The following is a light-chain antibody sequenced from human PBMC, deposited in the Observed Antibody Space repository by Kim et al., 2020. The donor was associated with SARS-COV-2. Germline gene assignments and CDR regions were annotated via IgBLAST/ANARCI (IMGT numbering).Light chain of an antibody. J-gene: IGKJ4*01. Sequence: EIVLTQSPATLSLSPGERATLSCRASQSVSFYLAWYQQQPGQAPRLLIYDASNRATGIPARFSGSGSGTDFTLTISSLEPEDFAVYYCQHHRNWPLLSFGGGTKVDIK. CDR3: QHHRNWPLLS. CDR1: QSVSFY. CDR2: DAS. V-gene: IGKV3-11*01.